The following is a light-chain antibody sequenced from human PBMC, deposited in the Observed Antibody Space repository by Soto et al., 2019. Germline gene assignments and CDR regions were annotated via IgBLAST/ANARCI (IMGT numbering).Light chain of an antibody. CDR2: KAS. V-gene: IGKV1-5*03. CDR3: QQYNSYSRT. CDR1: QDIYIY. J-gene: IGKJ1*01. Sequence: DIQMTQSPSSLSASVGDRVTITCQASQDIYIYLNWYQQKPGKAPRLLIYKASSLESGVPSRFSGSGSGTEFTLTISSLQPDDFATYYCQQYNSYSRTFGQGTKVDIK.